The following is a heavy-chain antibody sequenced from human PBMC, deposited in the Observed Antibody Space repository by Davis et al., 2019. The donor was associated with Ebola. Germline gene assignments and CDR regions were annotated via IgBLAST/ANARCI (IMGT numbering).Heavy chain of an antibody. CDR1: GFTFSSYA. CDR3: ARVQEIPRRDGYNYHYYYGMDV. J-gene: IGHJ6*02. CDR2: ISYDGSNK. Sequence: PGGSLRLSCAASGFTFSSYAMHWVRQAPGKGLEWVAVISYDGSNKYYADSVKGRFTISRDNSKNTLYLQMNSLRAEDTAVYYCARVQEIPRRDGYNYHYYYGMDVWGQGTTVTVSS. V-gene: IGHV3-30-3*01. D-gene: IGHD5-24*01.